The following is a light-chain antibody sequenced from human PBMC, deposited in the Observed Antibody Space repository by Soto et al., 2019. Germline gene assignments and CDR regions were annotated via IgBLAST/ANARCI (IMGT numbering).Light chain of an antibody. J-gene: IGLJ2*01. CDR1: SSDVGGYNY. CDR2: DVS. V-gene: IGLV2-14*01. CDR3: SSYTSSSNLE. Sequence: QSVLTQPASVSGSPGQSITISCTGTSSDVGGYNYVSWYQQHPGKAPKLMIYDVSNRPSGVSNRFSGSKSGNTASLTISGLQAEDEDDYYCSSYTSSSNLEFGGGTKLTVL.